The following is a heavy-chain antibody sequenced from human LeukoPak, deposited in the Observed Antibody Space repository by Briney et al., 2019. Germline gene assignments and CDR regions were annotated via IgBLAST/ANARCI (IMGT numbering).Heavy chain of an antibody. CDR1: GYTFTSYY. J-gene: IGHJ5*02. V-gene: IGHV1-46*01. D-gene: IGHD1-1*01. CDR2: INPSGGST. CDR3: ARDFGATGTTAGVWFDP. Sequence: ASVKVSCKASGYTFTSYYMHWVRQAPGQGLEWMGIINPSGGSTSYAQKFQGRVTMTRDMSTSTVYMELSSLRPEDTAVYYCARDFGATGTTAGVWFDPWGQGTLVTVSS.